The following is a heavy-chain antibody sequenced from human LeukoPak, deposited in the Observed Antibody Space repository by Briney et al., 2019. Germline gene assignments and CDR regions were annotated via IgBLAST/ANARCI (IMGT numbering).Heavy chain of an antibody. CDR3: AKLQGYSYGCFDY. CDR2: ISGSGGST. J-gene: IGHJ4*02. D-gene: IGHD5-18*01. Sequence: PGGSLRLSCAASGFTFSSYAMSRVRQAPGKGLGWGSAISGSGGSTYYADSVKGRVTLSRDNSQKTLYLQMNSLRAEDTAVYYCAKLQGYSYGCFDYWGQGTLVTVSS. CDR1: GFTFSSYA. V-gene: IGHV3-23*01.